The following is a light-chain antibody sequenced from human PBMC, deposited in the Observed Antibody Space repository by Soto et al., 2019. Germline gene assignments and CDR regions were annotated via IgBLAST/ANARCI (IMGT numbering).Light chain of an antibody. Sequence: IVLTQSPGTLSLSPGERATLSCGASQSVSFNYLAWYQQKVGLAPRLLIYDASRRATGTPDRFSGSGSGTDFTVTISRLEPEDFAVYVCQQYGSSPYTFGQGTNLEIK. V-gene: IGKV3D-20*01. CDR3: QQYGSSPYT. J-gene: IGKJ2*01. CDR1: QSVSFNY. CDR2: DAS.